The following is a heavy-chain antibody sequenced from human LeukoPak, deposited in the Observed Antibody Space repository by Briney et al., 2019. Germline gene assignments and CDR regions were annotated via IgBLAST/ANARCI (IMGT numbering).Heavy chain of an antibody. CDR3: AKELGCSSTNCPFDY. J-gene: IGHJ4*02. Sequence: GGSLRLSCAASGFTFSSYAMSWVRQAPGKGLEWVSVISGSGGSTYYADSVKGRFTISRDNSKYTLYLQMNSLRAEDTAVYYCAKELGCSSTNCPFDYWGQGTLVTVSS. CDR1: GFTFSSYA. CDR2: ISGSGGST. D-gene: IGHD2-2*01. V-gene: IGHV3-23*01.